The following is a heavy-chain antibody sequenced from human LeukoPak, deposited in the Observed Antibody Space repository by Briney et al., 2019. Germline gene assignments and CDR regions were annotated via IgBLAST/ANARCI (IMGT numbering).Heavy chain of an antibody. CDR3: ARGPLGRFIDSSGFDY. D-gene: IGHD3-22*01. Sequence: GGSLRLSCAASGFTFSSYSMNWVRQAPGKGLEWVSYISGYSSTLYYADSVKGRFTISRDNAKNSLYLQMNSLRAEDTAVYYCARGPLGRFIDSSGFDYWGQGTLVTVSS. CDR1: GFTFSSYS. J-gene: IGHJ4*02. V-gene: IGHV3-48*01. CDR2: ISGYSSTL.